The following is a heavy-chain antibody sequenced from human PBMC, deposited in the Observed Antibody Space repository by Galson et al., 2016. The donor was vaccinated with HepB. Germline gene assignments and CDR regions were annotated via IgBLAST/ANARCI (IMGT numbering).Heavy chain of an antibody. CDR3: ARDVTPNCGDDCYWRWFDP. CDR1: GYTFTSYT. Sequence: SVKVSCKASGYTFTSYTLHWVRQAPGQRLEWMGWINADSGNTKYSQKFQDRVTITRDTSASTAYMELSSLRSEDTAMYYCARDVTPNCGDDCYWRWFDPWGQGTLGTVSS. V-gene: IGHV1-3*01. CDR2: INADSGNT. J-gene: IGHJ5*01. D-gene: IGHD2-21*02.